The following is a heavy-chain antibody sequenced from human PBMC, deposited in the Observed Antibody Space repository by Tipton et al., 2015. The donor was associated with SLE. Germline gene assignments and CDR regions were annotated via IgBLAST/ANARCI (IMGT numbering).Heavy chain of an antibody. J-gene: IGHJ6*03. V-gene: IGHV4-59*11. CDR3: AKEGGDYYYYYMDV. D-gene: IGHD3-16*01. CDR1: GGSISSHY. Sequence: LRLSCTVSGGSISSHYWSWIRQPPGKGLEWIGYIYYSGSTNYNPSLKSRVTITVDTSKNQFSLKLSSVTAADTAVYYCAKEGGDYYYYYMDVWGKGTTVTVSS. CDR2: IYYSGST.